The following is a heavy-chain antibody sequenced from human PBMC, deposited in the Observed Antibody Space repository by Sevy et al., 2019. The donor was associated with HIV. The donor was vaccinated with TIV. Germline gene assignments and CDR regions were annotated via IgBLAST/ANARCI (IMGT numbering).Heavy chain of an antibody. CDR1: GFTFSSYW. J-gene: IGHJ4*02. D-gene: IGHD5-18*01. V-gene: IGHV3-7*03. CDR2: IKQDGSEK. CDR3: ASLPGSYGYKAQDY. Sequence: GGSLRLSCAASGFTFSSYWMSWVRQAPGKWLEWVANIKQDGSEKYYVDSVKGRFTISRDNAKNSLYLQMNSLRAEDTAVYYCASLPGSYGYKAQDYWGQGTLVTVSS.